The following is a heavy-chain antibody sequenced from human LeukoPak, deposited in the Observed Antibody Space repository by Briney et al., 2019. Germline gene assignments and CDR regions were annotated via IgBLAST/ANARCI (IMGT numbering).Heavy chain of an antibody. CDR3: AKDGGYYYDSSGSDY. CDR2: ISGSGGST. J-gene: IGHJ4*02. D-gene: IGHD3-22*01. V-gene: IGHV3-23*01. Sequence: GGTLRLSCAASGFTFSSYAMSWVRQAPGKGLEWVSAISGSGGSTYYADSVKGRFTISRDNSKNTLYLQMNSLRAEDTAVYYCAKDGGYYYDSSGSDYWGQGTLVTVSS. CDR1: GFTFSSYA.